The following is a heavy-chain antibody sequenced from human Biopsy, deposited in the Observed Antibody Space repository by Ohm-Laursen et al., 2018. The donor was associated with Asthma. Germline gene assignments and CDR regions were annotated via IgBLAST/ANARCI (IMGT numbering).Heavy chain of an antibody. CDR2: IYYRGST. Sequence: TLSLTCAASYGSITSGGYYWPWFPHHPGKGLEWIGFIYYRGSTYYNPSLKSRVSISIDTSKNQFSLKLSSVTAADTAVYYCARAQDYYDSRGYYRSFDYWGQGTLVTVSS. D-gene: IGHD3-22*01. CDR1: YGSITSGGYY. CDR3: ARAQDYYDSRGYYRSFDY. V-gene: IGHV4-31*11. J-gene: IGHJ4*02.